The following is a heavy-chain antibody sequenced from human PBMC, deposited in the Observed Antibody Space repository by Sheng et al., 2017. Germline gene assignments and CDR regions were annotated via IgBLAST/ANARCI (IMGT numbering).Heavy chain of an antibody. D-gene: IGHD1-26*01. CDR2: ITAYNGNT. Sequence: QVQLVQSGAEVMQPGASVKVSCKASGYTFTTYGISWVHRPPGQGLEWMGWITAYNGNTNYAQKLQGRVTMTTDTSTSTAYMELRSLRSDDTAVYYCARDRRGSSGEDAFDFWGQRDNGHRLF. CDR3: ARDRRGSSGEDAFDF. CDR1: GYTFTTYG. V-gene: IGHV1-18*01. J-gene: IGHJ3*01.